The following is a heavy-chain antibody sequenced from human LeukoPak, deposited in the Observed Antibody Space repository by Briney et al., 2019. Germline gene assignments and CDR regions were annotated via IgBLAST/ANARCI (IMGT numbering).Heavy chain of an antibody. CDR1: GFTFSSYW. CDR2: INSDGSST. D-gene: IGHD6-19*01. Sequence: HPGGSLRLSCAASGFTFSSYWMHWVRQAPGKGLVWVSRINSDGSSTSYADSVKGRFTISRDNAKNTLYLQMNSLRAEDTAVYYCARAGWRLWLVYYYYGMDVWGKGTTVTVSS. CDR3: ARAGWRLWLVYYYYGMDV. V-gene: IGHV3-74*01. J-gene: IGHJ6*04.